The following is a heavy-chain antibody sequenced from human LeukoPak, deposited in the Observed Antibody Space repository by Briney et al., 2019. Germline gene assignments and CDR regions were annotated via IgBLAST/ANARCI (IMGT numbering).Heavy chain of an antibody. V-gene: IGHV1-69*04. Sequence: ASVKVSCKASGGTFSSYAISWVRQAPGQGLEWMGRIIPILGIANYAQKFRGRVTITADKSTSTAYMELSSLRSEDTAVYYCARGDAYCGGDCSVSFDYWGQGTLITVSS. CDR1: GGTFSSYA. D-gene: IGHD2-21*02. J-gene: IGHJ4*02. CDR3: ARGDAYCGGDCSVSFDY. CDR2: IIPILGIA.